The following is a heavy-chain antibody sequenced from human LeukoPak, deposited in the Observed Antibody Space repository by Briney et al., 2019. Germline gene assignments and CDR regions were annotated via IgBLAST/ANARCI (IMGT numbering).Heavy chain of an antibody. J-gene: IGHJ4*02. V-gene: IGHV4-38-2*02. CDR2: IYHSGST. CDR3: ARDTGYFGSGGFDQ. CDR1: GYSISSGYY. D-gene: IGHD3-10*01. Sequence: SETLSLTCTVSGYSISSGYYWGWIRQPPGKGLEWIGSIYHSGSTYYNPSLKSRVTISVDTSKNQFSLKLSSVTAADTAVYYCARDTGYFGSGGFDQWGQGTLVTVSS.